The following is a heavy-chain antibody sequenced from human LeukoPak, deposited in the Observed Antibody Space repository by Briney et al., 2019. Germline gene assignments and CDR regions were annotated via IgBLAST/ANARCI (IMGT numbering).Heavy chain of an antibody. D-gene: IGHD6-13*01. CDR1: GGSISSYY. V-gene: IGHV4-4*07. CDR3: ARSSSSWYPLDFDY. Sequence: PSETLSLTCTVSGGSISSYYWSWIRQPAGKGLEWIGRIYTSGSTNYNPSLKSRVTMSVDTSKNQFSLKLSSVTAAGTAVYYCARSSSSWYPLDFDYWGQGTLVTVSS. J-gene: IGHJ4*02. CDR2: IYTSGST.